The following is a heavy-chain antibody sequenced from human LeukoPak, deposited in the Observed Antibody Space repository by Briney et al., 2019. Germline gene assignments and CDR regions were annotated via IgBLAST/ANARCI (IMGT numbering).Heavy chain of an antibody. D-gene: IGHD5-24*01. J-gene: IGHJ5*02. V-gene: IGHV4-61*01. CDR3: AKRDGWEHWFDP. CDR2: IYSSGST. Sequence: KPSETLSLTCTVSGGSVSSGTYYWNWIRQPPGKGLEWIGYIYSSGSTNYNPSLKGRVTISIDTSKNQFSLKLSSVTAADTAVYYCAKRDGWEHWFDPWGQGTLVTVSS. CDR1: GGSVSSGTYY.